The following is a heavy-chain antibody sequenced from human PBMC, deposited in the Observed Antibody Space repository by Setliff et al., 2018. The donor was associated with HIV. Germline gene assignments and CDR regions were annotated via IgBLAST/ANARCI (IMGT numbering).Heavy chain of an antibody. CDR2: MNPDGSTT. CDR3: AKMNYGFNAPLGEYFQH. J-gene: IGHJ1*01. Sequence: GGSLRLSCAASAFTFSSVWMHWVRQAPGKGLVWVARMNPDGSTTDHADFVKGRFTISRDNAKSSLYLQMNSLRPEDTAFYYCAKMNYGFNAPLGEYFQHWGQGSLVTVSS. D-gene: IGHD4-17*01. CDR1: AFTFSSVW. V-gene: IGHV3-74*01.